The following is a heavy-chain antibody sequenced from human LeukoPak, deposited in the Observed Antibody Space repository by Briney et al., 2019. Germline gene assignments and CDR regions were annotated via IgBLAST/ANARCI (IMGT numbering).Heavy chain of an antibody. Sequence: SETLSLTCTVSGGSISSGSYYWSWIRQPAGKGLEWIGRIYTSGSTNYNPSLKSRVTISVDTSKNQFSLKLSSVTAADTAVYYCARGGFRFDYWGQGTLVTVSS. CDR3: ARGGFRFDY. J-gene: IGHJ4*02. CDR2: IYTSGST. CDR1: GGSISSGSYY. V-gene: IGHV4-61*02. D-gene: IGHD2/OR15-2a*01.